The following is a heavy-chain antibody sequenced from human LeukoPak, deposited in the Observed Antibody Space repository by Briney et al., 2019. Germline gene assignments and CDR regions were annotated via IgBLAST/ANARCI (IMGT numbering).Heavy chain of an antibody. V-gene: IGHV1-2*02. D-gene: IGHD6-13*01. CDR1: GYTFTGYY. J-gene: IGHJ5*02. CDR2: INPNSGGT. CDR3: ARGNLSRGRIAAAGTSEDWFDP. Sequence: ASVKVSCKASGYTFTGYYMHWVRQAPGQGLEWMGWINPNSGGTNYAQKFQGRVTMTRDTSISTAYMELSRLRSDDTAVYYCARGNLSRGRIAAAGTSEDWFDPWGQGTLVTVSS.